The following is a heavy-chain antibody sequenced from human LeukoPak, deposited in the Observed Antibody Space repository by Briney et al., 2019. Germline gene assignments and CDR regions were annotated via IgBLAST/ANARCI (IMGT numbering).Heavy chain of an antibody. CDR2: INPSGGST. V-gene: IGHV1-46*01. Sequence: ASVKVSCMTSGYTFTGYHMHWVRQAPGQGLEWMGIINPSGGSTSYAQKFQGRVTMTRDMSTSTVYMELSSLRSEDTAVYYCARDGALSRGQSDYWGQGTLVTASS. D-gene: IGHD1-26*01. J-gene: IGHJ4*02. CDR1: GYTFTGYH. CDR3: ARDGALSRGQSDY.